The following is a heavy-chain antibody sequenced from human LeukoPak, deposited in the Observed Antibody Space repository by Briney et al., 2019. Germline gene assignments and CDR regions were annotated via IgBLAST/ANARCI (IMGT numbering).Heavy chain of an antibody. D-gene: IGHD3-10*01. CDR1: GFTFSNSW. CDR2: INHDGSEK. J-gene: IGHJ4*02. V-gene: IGHV3-7*01. CDR3: ARGTALPGVDY. Sequence: GGSLRLSWAASGFTFSNSWMNWFRQAPGRLEWVANINHDGSEKNYVDSVEGRFTITRDNTKKSLYLQMNSLGAEDTAVYYCARGTALPGVDYWGQGTLVIVSS.